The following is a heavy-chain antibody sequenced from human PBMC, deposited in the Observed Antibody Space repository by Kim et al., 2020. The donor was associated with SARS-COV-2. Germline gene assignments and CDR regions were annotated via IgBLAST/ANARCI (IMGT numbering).Heavy chain of an antibody. CDR2: IGGNSYSI. CDR1: GFTFDVYA. D-gene: IGHD2-21*01. Sequence: GGSLRLSCAAAGFTFDVYAMRWVRQAPVKCVEWVCGIGGNSYSIGSADSGKGRFTISTNNTQNSLYLRLNTLGTEDTALYYGAPGAYDCKYLFPGFDPWG. J-gene: IGHJ5*02. CDR3: APGAYDCKYLFPGFDP. V-gene: IGHV3-9*01.